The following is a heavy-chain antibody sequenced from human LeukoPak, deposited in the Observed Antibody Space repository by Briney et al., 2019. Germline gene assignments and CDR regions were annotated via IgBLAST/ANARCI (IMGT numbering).Heavy chain of an antibody. D-gene: IGHD5-12*01. V-gene: IGHV4-31*03. CDR3: ARDPGATGWFDP. CDR2: IYYSGST. CDR1: GGSISSGGYY. Sequence: SATLSLTCTVSGGSISSGGYYWSWIRQHPGKGLEWIGYIYYSGSTYYNPSLKSRVTISVDTSKNQFSLKLSSVTAADTAVYYCARDPGATGWFDPWGQGTLVTVSS. J-gene: IGHJ5*02.